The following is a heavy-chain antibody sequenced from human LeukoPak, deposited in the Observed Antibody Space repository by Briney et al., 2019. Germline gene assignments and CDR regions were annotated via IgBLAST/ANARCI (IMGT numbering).Heavy chain of an antibody. CDR2: IIPIFGTA. CDR3: ARALRLLRYFDWLLGY. CDR1: GGTFSSYA. J-gene: IGHJ4*02. D-gene: IGHD3-9*01. Sequence: GASVKVSCKASGGTFSSYAISWVRQAPGQGLEWMGGIIPIFGTANYAQKFQGRVTITADESTSTAYMELSSLRSEDTAVYYCARALRLLRYFDWLLGYWGQGTLVTVSS. V-gene: IGHV1-69*13.